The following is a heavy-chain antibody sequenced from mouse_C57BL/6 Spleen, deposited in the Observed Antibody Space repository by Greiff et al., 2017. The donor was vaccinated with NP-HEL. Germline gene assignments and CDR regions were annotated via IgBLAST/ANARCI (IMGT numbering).Heavy chain of an antibody. J-gene: IGHJ1*03. Sequence: EVQLQQSGPELVKPGASVKISCKASGYTFTDYYMNWVKQSHGKSLEWIGDINPNNGGTSYNQKFKGKATLTVDKSSSTAYMELRSLTSEDSAVYYCARVTTVVRGWYFDVWGTGTTVTVSS. V-gene: IGHV1-26*01. CDR2: INPNNGGT. D-gene: IGHD1-1*01. CDR3: ARVTTVVRGWYFDV. CDR1: GYTFTDYY.